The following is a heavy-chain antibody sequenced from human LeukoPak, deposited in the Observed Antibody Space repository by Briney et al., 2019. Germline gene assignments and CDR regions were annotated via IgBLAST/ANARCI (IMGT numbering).Heavy chain of an antibody. D-gene: IGHD2-21*02. CDR2: ISSSGSTI. V-gene: IGHV3-11*01. CDR3: ARDGYCGGDCYYFDY. J-gene: IGHJ4*02. Sequence: GRSLRLSCAASGFTFSDYYMSWIRQAPGKGLEWVSYISSSGSTIYYADSVKGRFTISRDNAKNSLYLQMNSLRAEDTAVYYCARDGYCGGDCYYFDYWGQGTLVTVSS. CDR1: GFTFSDYY.